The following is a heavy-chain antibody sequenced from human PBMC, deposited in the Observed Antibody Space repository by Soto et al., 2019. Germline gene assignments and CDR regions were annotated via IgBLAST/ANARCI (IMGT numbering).Heavy chain of an antibody. CDR2: VYHNGRT. D-gene: IGHD6-13*01. Sequence: XETLSLTCSVSGGSIDNYYWSWIRQAPGKGLEWIGYVYHNGRTSYNPSLKSRVSISVDRSKNQFSLNLSSVTAADTAVYYCAREDRISAPGGIWFNPWGQGTLVTVSS. J-gene: IGHJ5*02. CDR3: AREDRISAPGGIWFNP. V-gene: IGHV4-59*01. CDR1: GGSIDNYY.